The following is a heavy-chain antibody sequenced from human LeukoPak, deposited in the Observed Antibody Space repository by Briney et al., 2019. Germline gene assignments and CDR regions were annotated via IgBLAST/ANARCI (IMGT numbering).Heavy chain of an antibody. CDR3: ASVGRAGSHDQYLQH. Sequence: GGSLRLSCAASGFTFNSYSMNWVRQAPGKGLEWLSYFSSDNSVIHYADSVKGRFTISRDNARNSLFLQMNSLTDEDTAVYYCASVGRAGSHDQYLQHWGQGTLVTVSS. CDR1: GFTFNSYS. CDR2: FSSDNSVI. V-gene: IGHV3-48*02. D-gene: IGHD2-15*01. J-gene: IGHJ1*01.